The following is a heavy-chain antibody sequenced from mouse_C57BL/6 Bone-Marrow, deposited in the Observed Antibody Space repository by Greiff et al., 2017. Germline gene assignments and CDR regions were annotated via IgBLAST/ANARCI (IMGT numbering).Heavy chain of an antibody. CDR3: ARLRGWGFDD. CDR1: GYTFTSYW. Sequence: QVQLQQPGAELVRPGSSVKLSCKASGYTFTSYWMDWAKQRPGQGLEWIGNIYPSDSETHYNQKFKDKATLTVDKSSSTAYMQLSSLTSEDSAVYYCARLRGWGFDDWGQGTTLTVSS. J-gene: IGHJ2*01. V-gene: IGHV1-61*01. CDR2: IYPSDSET.